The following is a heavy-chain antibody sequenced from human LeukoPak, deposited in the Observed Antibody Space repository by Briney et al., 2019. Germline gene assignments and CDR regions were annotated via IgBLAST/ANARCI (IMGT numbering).Heavy chain of an antibody. CDR2: INHSGST. CDR3: ARGDYYDSSGYSRFLDY. CDR1: GGSFSGYY. J-gene: IGHJ4*02. V-gene: IGHV4-34*01. D-gene: IGHD3-22*01. Sequence: SETLSLTCAVYGGSFSGYYWSWIRQPPGKGLEWIGEINHSGSTNYNPSLKSRVTISVDTSKNQFSLKLRSVPAADTAVYYCARGDYYDSSGYSRFLDYWGQGTLVTVSS.